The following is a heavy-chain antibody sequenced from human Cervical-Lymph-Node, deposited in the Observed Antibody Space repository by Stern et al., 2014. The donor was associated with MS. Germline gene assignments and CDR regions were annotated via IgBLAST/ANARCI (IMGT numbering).Heavy chain of an antibody. CDR2: ITPLFDAT. J-gene: IGHJ4*02. CDR3: ARGDSEAPIYYFDY. CDR1: GGTFNTFA. V-gene: IGHV1-69*01. Sequence: QMKLVQSGAEVKKPGSSVKVSCQTSGGTFNTFAIGWVRPAPGQGVEWVGGITPLFDATNYAQKFQGRLTITADESTRTVYMELSSLRFDDTAMYYCARGDSEAPIYYFDYWGQGTLVTVSS. D-gene: IGHD2-21*01.